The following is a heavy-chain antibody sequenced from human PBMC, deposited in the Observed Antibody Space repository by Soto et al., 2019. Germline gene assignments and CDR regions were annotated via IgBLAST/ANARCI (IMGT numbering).Heavy chain of an antibody. V-gene: IGHV4-59*02. Sequence: PSETLSLTCTVSGGSVNRDYWSWIRQPPGKGLEWIGYMYYGGSNNYNPSLKSRVTMSADTPKNQVSLRLSSVTAADTAVYYCAGSSRGYDWNYWGQGALVTVSS. CDR1: GGSVNRDY. J-gene: IGHJ4*02. CDR3: AGSSRGYDWNY. D-gene: IGHD5-12*01. CDR2: MYYGGSN.